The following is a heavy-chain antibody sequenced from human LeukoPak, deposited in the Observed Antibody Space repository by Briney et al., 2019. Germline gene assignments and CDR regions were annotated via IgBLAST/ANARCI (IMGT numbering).Heavy chain of an antibody. V-gene: IGHV3-7*01. CDR1: GFTFSSYW. J-gene: IGHJ5*02. CDR3: AREPDIVVVPAANWFDP. D-gene: IGHD2-2*01. CDR2: IKQDGSEK. Sequence: GGSLRLSCAASGFTFSSYWMSWVRQAPGKGLEWVANIKQDGSEKYYVDSVKGRFTISRDNAKNSLYLQMNSLRAEDTAVYYCAREPDIVVVPAANWFDPWGQGTLVTVSS.